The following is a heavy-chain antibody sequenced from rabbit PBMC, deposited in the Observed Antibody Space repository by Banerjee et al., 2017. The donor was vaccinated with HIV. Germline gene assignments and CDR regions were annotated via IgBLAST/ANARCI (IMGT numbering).Heavy chain of an antibody. D-gene: IGHD6-1*01. J-gene: IGHJ4*01. CDR2: IYAGSSSST. CDR3: ARQNYAGYDYYAYAGFNL. Sequence: QSLEESGGGLVQPEGSLTLTCTASGFSFSSSYYMCWVRQAPGKGLEWIACIYAGSSSSTYYASWAKGRFTISKTSSTTVTLQMTSLTAADTATYFCARQNYAGYDYYAYAGFNLWGQGTLVTIS. CDR1: GFSFSSSYY. V-gene: IGHV1S40*01.